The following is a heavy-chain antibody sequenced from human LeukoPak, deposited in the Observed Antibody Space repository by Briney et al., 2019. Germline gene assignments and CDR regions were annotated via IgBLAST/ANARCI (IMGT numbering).Heavy chain of an antibody. CDR2: ISAYNGNT. CDR1: GYTFTSYG. Sequence: ASVKVSCKASGYTFTSYGISWVRQAPGQGLEWMGWISAYNGNTNYAQKLQGRVTMTTDTSTRTAYIELRSLRSGDTAVYYCARGGYSGYDFGIGYYYMDVWGKGTTVTVSS. V-gene: IGHV1-18*01. CDR3: ARGGYSGYDFGIGYYYMDV. J-gene: IGHJ6*03. D-gene: IGHD5-12*01.